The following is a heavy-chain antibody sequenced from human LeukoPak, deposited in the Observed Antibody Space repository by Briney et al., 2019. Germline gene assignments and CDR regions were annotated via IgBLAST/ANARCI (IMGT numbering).Heavy chain of an antibody. CDR2: KIESGGST. J-gene: IGHJ4*02. CDR3: AKVIWFGELFFDY. V-gene: IGHV3-23*01. CDR1: VFTFSSYA. D-gene: IGHD3-10*01. Sequence: PGGSLRLSCAASVFTFSSYAMSWVRQAPGKGLEWVSDKIESGGSTYYEESVKGRFINPSSNSKDALYLQMNGLRADVTPVYYCAKVIWFGELFFDYWGQGTLVTVSS.